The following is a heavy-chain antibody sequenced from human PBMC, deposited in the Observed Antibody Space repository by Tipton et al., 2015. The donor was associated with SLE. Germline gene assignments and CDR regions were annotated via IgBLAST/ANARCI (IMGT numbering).Heavy chain of an antibody. J-gene: IGHJ4*02. CDR2: IWYDGSNK. D-gene: IGHD2-2*01. CDR3: IGQLLFMDGFDY. V-gene: IGHV3-33*01. Sequence: SLRLSCAASGFTFSSYGMHWVRQAPGKGLEWVAVIWYDGSNKYYADSVKGRFTISRDNSKNTLYLQMNSLRAEDTAVYYCIGQLLFMDGFDYWGQGTLVTVSS. CDR1: GFTFSSYG.